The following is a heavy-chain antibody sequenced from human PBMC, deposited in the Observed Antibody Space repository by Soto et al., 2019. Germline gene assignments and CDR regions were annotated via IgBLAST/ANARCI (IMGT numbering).Heavy chain of an antibody. J-gene: IGHJ4*02. V-gene: IGHV3-30*04. Sequence: QVQLVESGGGVVQPGKSLRLSCAASGFDFSHFAMHWVRQAPGKGLEWVAVSSYDGSKNFYADAVKGRFTISRDHSKSTLYLQMDSLRPEDTAMYYCARDDLRVVTAAAIPEHWGQGILVTVSS. CDR3: ARDDLRVVTAAAIPEH. D-gene: IGHD2-2*01. CDR2: SSYDGSKN. CDR1: GFDFSHFA.